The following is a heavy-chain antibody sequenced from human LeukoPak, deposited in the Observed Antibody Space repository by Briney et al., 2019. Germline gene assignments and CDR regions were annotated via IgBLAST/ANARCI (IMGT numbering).Heavy chain of an antibody. Sequence: TSETLSLTCAVYGGPFSGYYWSWIRQPPGKGLEWIGEINHTGSTNYNPSLKSRVTISVDTSKNQFSLKLSSVTAADTAVYYCARLRIVGATDYWGQGTLVTVSS. CDR1: GGPFSGYY. D-gene: IGHD1-26*01. J-gene: IGHJ4*02. CDR3: ARLRIVGATDY. CDR2: INHTGST. V-gene: IGHV4-34*01.